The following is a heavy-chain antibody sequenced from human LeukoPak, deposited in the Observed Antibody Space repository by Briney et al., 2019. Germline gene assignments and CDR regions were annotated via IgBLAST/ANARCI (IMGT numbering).Heavy chain of an antibody. CDR3: ARGVREQLVGDY. CDR2: INAGNGNT. J-gene: IGHJ4*02. V-gene: IGHV1-3*01. D-gene: IGHD6-6*01. CDR1: GYTFTSYA. Sequence: GESLKVSCKASGYTFTSYAVHWVRQAPGQRLEWMGWINAGNGNTKYSQKFQGRVTITRDTSASTAYMELSSLRSEDTAVYYCARGVREQLVGDYWGQGTLVTVSS.